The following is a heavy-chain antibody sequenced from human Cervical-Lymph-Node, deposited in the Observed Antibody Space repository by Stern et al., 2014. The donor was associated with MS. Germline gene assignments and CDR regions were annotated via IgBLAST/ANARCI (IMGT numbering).Heavy chain of an antibody. CDR2: IEWDDEK. Sequence: QVTFKESGPALVKPTQTLTLTCSFSGFSLSTSGMSVTWIRQSPGKALEWLALIEWDDEKYYNTSLRTRLAISKDTSKNQVVLTMTNMDPVDTGTYYCARSHGSSGWYAYWGQGTLVTVSS. J-gene: IGHJ4*02. V-gene: IGHV2-70*01. CDR3: ARSHGSSGWYAY. CDR1: GFSLSTSGMS. D-gene: IGHD6-19*01.